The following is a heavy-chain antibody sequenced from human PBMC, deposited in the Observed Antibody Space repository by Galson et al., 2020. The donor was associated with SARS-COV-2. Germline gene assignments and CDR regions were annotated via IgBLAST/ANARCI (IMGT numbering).Heavy chain of an antibody. Sequence: SETLSLTCNVSGGSVSGGSQYWSWIRQPAGKGLEWIGRIYISGSTNYNPSLKSRVTISLDTSKNQFSLKVTSVTAADTAVYYCARISSWEYYYYGMDVWGQGTTVTVS. CDR1: GGSVSGGSQY. J-gene: IGHJ6*02. CDR2: IYISGST. D-gene: IGHD1-26*01. V-gene: IGHV4-61*02. CDR3: ARISSWEYYYYGMDV.